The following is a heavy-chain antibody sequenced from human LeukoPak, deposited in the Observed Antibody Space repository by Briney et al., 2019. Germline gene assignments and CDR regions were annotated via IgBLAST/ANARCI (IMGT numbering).Heavy chain of an antibody. Sequence: PGGSLRLSCAASGFTFSSYGMHWVRQAPGKGLEWVAFIRYDGSNKYYADSVKGRFTISRDNSKNTLYLQMNSLRAEDTAVYYRAKDLVAARPSWFDPWGQGTLVTVSS. CDR3: AKDLVAARPSWFDP. J-gene: IGHJ5*02. D-gene: IGHD6-6*01. CDR1: GFTFSSYG. CDR2: IRYDGSNK. V-gene: IGHV3-30*02.